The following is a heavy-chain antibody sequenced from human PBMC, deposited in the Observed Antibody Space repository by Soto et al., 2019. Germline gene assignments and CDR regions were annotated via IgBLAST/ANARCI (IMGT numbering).Heavy chain of an antibody. CDR2: IIPIFGTA. CDR3: ARDFSRGTSDAFDI. CDR1: GGTFSSYA. D-gene: IGHD2-2*01. Sequence: VASVKVSCKASGGTFSSYAISWVRQAPGQGLEWMGGIIPIFGTANYAQKFQGRVTITADESTSTAYMELSSLRSEDTAVYYCARDFSRGTSDAFDIWGQGTMVTVSS. J-gene: IGHJ3*02. V-gene: IGHV1-69*13.